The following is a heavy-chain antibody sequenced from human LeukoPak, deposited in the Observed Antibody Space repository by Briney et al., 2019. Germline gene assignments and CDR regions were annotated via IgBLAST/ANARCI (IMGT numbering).Heavy chain of an antibody. CDR2: ISAYNGNT. CDR3: ARDRYCSSTSCPPGSWFDP. D-gene: IGHD2-2*01. CDR1: GYTFTSYG. V-gene: IGHV1-18*04. Sequence: ASVKVSCKASGYTFTSYGICWVRQAPGQGLEWMGWISAYNGNTNYAQKLQGRVTMTTDTSTSTAYMELRSLRSDDTAVYYCARDRYCSSTSCPPGSWFDPWGQGTLVTVSS. J-gene: IGHJ5*02.